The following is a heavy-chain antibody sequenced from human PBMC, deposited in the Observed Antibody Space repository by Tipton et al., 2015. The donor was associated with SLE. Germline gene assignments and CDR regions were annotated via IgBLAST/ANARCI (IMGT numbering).Heavy chain of an antibody. Sequence: TLSLTCTVSGGSVTTYYWSWIRQSPGKKLEWIGYMYYTGITKFNPSLESRVAISVDTSKNQFSLRLSSMTAADTAVYYCARGVAYYFDSGAFDVWGQGTMVTVSS. CDR2: MYYTGIT. J-gene: IGHJ3*01. V-gene: IGHV4-59*02. CDR1: GGSVTTYY. CDR3: ARGVAYYFDSGAFDV. D-gene: IGHD3-22*01.